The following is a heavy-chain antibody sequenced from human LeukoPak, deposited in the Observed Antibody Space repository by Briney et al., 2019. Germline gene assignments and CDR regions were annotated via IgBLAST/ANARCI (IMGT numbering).Heavy chain of an antibody. J-gene: IGHJ4*02. V-gene: IGHV1-18*01. CDR2: ISAYNGNT. D-gene: IGHD3-22*01. CDR3: ARAYYYDSSGYPPLFDY. CDR1: GYTFTSYG. Sequence: ASVKVSCKASGYTFTSYGISWVRQAPGQGLEWMGWISAYNGNTNYAQKLQGRVTMTTDTSTSTAYMELRSLRSDDTAVYYCARAYYYDSSGYPPLFDYWGQGTLVTVSS.